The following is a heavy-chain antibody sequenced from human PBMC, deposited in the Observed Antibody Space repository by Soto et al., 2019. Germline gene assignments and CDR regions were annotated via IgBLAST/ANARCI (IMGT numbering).Heavy chain of an antibody. CDR2: INPSGGST. J-gene: IGHJ4*02. V-gene: IGHV1-46*03. CDR1: GYTFTSYY. D-gene: IGHD3-10*01. Sequence: ASVKVSCKASGYTFTSYYMHWVRQAPGQGLEWMGIINPSGGSTSYAQKFQGRVTMTRDTSTSTVYMELSSLRSEDTAVYYCASLWFGETYFDYWGQGTLVTVSS. CDR3: ASLWFGETYFDY.